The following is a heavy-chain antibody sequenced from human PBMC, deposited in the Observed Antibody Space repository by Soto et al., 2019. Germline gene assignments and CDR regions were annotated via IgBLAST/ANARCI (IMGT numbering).Heavy chain of an antibody. D-gene: IGHD2-8*02. CDR3: ARDKITGLFDY. V-gene: IGHV4-34*01. J-gene: IGHJ4*02. CDR2: INHSGST. CDR1: GGSFSGYY. Sequence: QVQLQQWGAGLLKPSETLSLTCAVYGGSFSGYYWTWIRQPPGTGVEWIGEINHSGSTNYNPSLTRRVTISVDTSKHQFSLKLTSVTAADTAVYYCARDKITGLFDYWGQGTLVTVSS.